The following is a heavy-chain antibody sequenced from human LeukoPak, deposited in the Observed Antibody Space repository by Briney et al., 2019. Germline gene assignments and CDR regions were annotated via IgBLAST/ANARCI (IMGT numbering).Heavy chain of an antibody. V-gene: IGHV3-21*01. J-gene: IGHJ4*02. CDR2: ISSSGSYI. Sequence: GGSLRLSCAASGFTFSSYSMNWVRQAPGKGLEWVSSISSSGSYIYYADSVKGRFTISRDNAKNSLYLQMNSLRAEDTAVYYCARDYSSSFWFDYWGQGTLVTVSS. D-gene: IGHD6-13*01. CDR1: GFTFSSYS. CDR3: ARDYSSSFWFDY.